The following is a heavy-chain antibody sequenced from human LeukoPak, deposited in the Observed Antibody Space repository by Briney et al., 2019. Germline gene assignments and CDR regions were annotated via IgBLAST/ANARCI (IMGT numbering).Heavy chain of an antibody. CDR1: EFMFSSYW. V-gene: IGHV3-7*01. CDR3: TSWGDTTAEYFQR. J-gene: IGHJ1*01. CDR2: INPDGRDT. D-gene: IGHD2-21*02. Sequence: GGSLRLSCAASEFMFSSYWMSWVRQAPGKGLEWVAHINPDGRDTYYVDSVKGRFTTSRDNAQNSMYLQMNSLRVEDTAVYYCTSWGDTTAEYFQRWGQGTLVTVSS.